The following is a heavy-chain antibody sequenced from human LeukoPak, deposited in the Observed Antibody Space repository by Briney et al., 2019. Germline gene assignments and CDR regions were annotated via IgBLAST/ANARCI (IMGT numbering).Heavy chain of an antibody. CDR1: GGTFSSYA. D-gene: IGHD6-13*01. V-gene: IGHV1-46*01. J-gene: IGHJ4*02. CDR2: INPSGGST. CDR3: ARGVRIAAADY. Sequence: ASVKVSCKASGGTFSSYAISWVRRAPGQGLEWMGIINPSGGSTSYAQKFQGRVTMTRDTSTSTVYMELSSLRSEDTAVYYCARGVRIAAADYWGQGTLVTVSS.